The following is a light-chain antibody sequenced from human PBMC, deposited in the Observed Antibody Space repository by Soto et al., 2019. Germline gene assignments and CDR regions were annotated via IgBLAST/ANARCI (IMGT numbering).Light chain of an antibody. J-gene: IGLJ3*02. V-gene: IGLV2-14*01. Sequence: LTQPPSVSVAPGQTARITCGADNIGSESIHWYQQKPGEAPKLIISEVRNRPSGISYRFTGSKSGNTASLTISGLQAEDEADYYCSSYTTTSTLVFGGGTKLTVL. CDR3: SSYTTTSTLV. CDR1: NIGSES. CDR2: EVR.